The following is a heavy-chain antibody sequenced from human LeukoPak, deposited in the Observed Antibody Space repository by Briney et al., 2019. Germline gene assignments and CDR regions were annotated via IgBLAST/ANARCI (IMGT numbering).Heavy chain of an antibody. D-gene: IGHD3-9*01. CDR2: IWYDGSNK. CDR3: ARGAYYDILTGYFPVDY. V-gene: IGHV3-33*01. Sequence: PGRSLRLSCAASGFTFSSYGMHWVRQAPGKGLERVAVIWYDGSNKYYADSVKGRFTISRDNSKNTLYLQMISLRAEDTAVYYCARGAYYDILTGYFPVDYWGQGTLVSVSS. CDR1: GFTFSSYG. J-gene: IGHJ4*02.